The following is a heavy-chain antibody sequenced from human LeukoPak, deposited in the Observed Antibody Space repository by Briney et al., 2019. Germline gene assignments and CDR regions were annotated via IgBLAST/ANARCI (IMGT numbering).Heavy chain of an antibody. Sequence: GGSLRLSCAASGFSLSNFTMNWVRQAPGKGLEWVSSISSSSSYIYYADSVKGRFTISRDNAKKSLYLQMNSLRVEDTAVYYCARAGSGYRDSIDYWGQGTLVTVSS. J-gene: IGHJ4*02. CDR1: GFSLSNFT. D-gene: IGHD3-22*01. CDR3: ARAGSGYRDSIDY. V-gene: IGHV3-21*01. CDR2: ISSSSSYI.